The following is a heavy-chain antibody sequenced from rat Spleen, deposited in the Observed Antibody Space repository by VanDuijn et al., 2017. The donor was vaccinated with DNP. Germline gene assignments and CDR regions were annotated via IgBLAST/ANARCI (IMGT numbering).Heavy chain of an antibody. CDR1: GFTFSSFP. V-gene: IGHV5-46*01. Sequence: EVQLVESGGGLVQPGRSMKLSCAASGFTFSSFPMAWARQAPTKGLEWVATISTSGGSTYYRDSVKGRFTISRDNAKSTLYLQMNSLRSEDTATYYCTRDRGLRVYQGYFDYWGRGVMVTVSS. CDR2: ISTSGGST. D-gene: IGHD1-9*01. J-gene: IGHJ2*01. CDR3: TRDRGLRVYQGYFDY.